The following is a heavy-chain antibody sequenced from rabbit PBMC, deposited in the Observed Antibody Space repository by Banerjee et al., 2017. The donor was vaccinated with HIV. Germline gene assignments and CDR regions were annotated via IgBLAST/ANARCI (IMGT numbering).Heavy chain of an antibody. Sequence: QEQLEESGGDLVKPEGSLTLTCTASGFSFSNKYVMCWVRQAPGKGLEWIGCINTNSGNTVYASWAKGRFTISKASWTTVTLQMTSLTAADTAPYFCARGVSPSGRGYGLWGPGTLVTVS. D-gene: IGHD4-1*01. CDR3: ARGVSPSGRGYGL. CDR1: GFSFSNKYV. V-gene: IGHV1S45*01. CDR2: INTNSGNT. J-gene: IGHJ4*01.